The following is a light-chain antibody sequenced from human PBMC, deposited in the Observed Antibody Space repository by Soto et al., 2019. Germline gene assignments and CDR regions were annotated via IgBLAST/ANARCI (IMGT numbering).Light chain of an antibody. CDR3: QHYNSYSEA. CDR1: QTISSW. Sequence: DSQRTQSPSTQSGAVGDRVTITCRASQTISSWLAWYQQKPGKAPKLLIYKASTLKSGVPSRFRGSGSGTEFTLTISSLQPDDFATYYCQHYNSYSEAFGQGTKV. J-gene: IGKJ1*01. V-gene: IGKV1-5*03. CDR2: KAS.